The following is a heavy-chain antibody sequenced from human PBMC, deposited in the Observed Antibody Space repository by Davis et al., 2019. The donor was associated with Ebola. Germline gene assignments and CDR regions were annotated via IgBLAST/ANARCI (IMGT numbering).Heavy chain of an antibody. CDR3: AKGVHIVVVIATAFDY. J-gene: IGHJ4*02. V-gene: IGHV3-30*18. D-gene: IGHD2-21*01. CDR2: ISYDGSNK. CDR1: GFTFSSYG. Sequence: GESLKISCAASGFTFSSYGMHWVRQAPGKGLEWVAVISYDGSNKYYADSVKGRFTISRDNSKNTLYLQMNSLRAEDTAVYYCAKGVHIVVVIATAFDYWGQGTLVTVSS.